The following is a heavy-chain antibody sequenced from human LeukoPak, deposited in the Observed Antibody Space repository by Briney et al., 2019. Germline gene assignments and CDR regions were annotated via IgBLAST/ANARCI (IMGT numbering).Heavy chain of an antibody. CDR2: ITKKGNSYTT. D-gene: IGHD2-15*01. Sequence: GGSLRLSCAASRFTFSDHYMDWVRQAPGKGLEWVGRITKKGNSYTTVYGASVKGKFPISRDDSKNSLYQQMNSLKTEDTAVYYCARVFYGGSSYPWGQGTLVTVSS. J-gene: IGHJ5*02. V-gene: IGHV3-72*01. CDR3: ARVFYGGSSYP. CDR1: RFTFSDHY.